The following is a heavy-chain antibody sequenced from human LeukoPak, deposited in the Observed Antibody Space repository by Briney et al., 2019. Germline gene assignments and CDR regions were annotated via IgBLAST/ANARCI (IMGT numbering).Heavy chain of an antibody. Sequence: GGSLRLSCAASGFTFDTTDMTWVRQAPGKRPEWLSCISGTGDRTYYADSVRGRFTISRDNSKNMLYLQMTSLRVEDTATYYCVKNSGIWSFWGRGTLAAVSS. CDR2: ISGTGDRT. V-gene: IGHV3-23*01. CDR3: VKNSGIWSF. D-gene: IGHD1-26*01. J-gene: IGHJ4*02. CDR1: GFTFDTTD.